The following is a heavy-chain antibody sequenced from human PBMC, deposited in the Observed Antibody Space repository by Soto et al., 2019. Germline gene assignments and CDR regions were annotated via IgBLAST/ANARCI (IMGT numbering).Heavy chain of an antibody. D-gene: IGHD4-4*01. CDR2: IIPILGIA. J-gene: IGHJ5*02. Sequence: QVQLVQSGAEVKKPGSSVKVSCKASGGTFSSYTVSWVRQAPGQGLEWMGRIIPILGIANYAQKCQGRVTITADKSTSTAYMELSSLRSEDTAVYYCARGVSNYGWFDPWGQGTLVTVSS. CDR1: GGTFSSYT. V-gene: IGHV1-69*02. CDR3: ARGVSNYGWFDP.